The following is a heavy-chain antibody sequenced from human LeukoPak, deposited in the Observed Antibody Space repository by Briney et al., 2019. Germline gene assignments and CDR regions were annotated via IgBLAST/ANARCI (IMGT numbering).Heavy chain of an antibody. D-gene: IGHD5-12*01. CDR3: ARGGGIYSGYVQGGYFDY. CDR1: GGSISGYY. Sequence: SETQSLTCAVYGGSISGYYWSWIRQPPGKGLEWIGDINHSGSTNYNPSLKSRVTISVDTSKNQFSLKLSSVTAADTAVYYCARGGGIYSGYVQGGYFDYWGQGTLVTVSS. J-gene: IGHJ4*02. V-gene: IGHV4-34*01. CDR2: INHSGST.